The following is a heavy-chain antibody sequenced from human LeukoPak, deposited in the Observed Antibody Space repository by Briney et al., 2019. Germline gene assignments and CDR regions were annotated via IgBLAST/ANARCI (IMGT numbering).Heavy chain of an antibody. Sequence: ASVKVSCKASGYIFTDYYLHWVRQAPGQGLEWMGWIHPNSGGTNYAQKFQGRVAMTRDTSISTAYMELSSLRSDDTAVYYCARLAAVPGWGQGTLVTVSS. J-gene: IGHJ1*01. CDR2: IHPNSGGT. D-gene: IGHD6-19*01. V-gene: IGHV1-2*02. CDR3: ARLAAVPG. CDR1: GYIFTDYY.